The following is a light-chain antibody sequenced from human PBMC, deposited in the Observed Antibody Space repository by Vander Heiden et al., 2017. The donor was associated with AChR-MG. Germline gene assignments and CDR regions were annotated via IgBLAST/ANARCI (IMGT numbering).Light chain of an antibody. CDR1: NSDVGTYNY. CDR3: TSYTTCRLYV. V-gene: IGLV2-14*03. CDR2: DVI. J-gene: IGLJ1*01. Sequence: QSALTQPASVSGSPGQSITISCTGTNSDVGTYNYVSWYQHPPGKSPKLMIYDVINRPSGVSNRFSGSKSGNTASLTISGLQAEDEADYYCCTSYTTCRLYVFGTGTKVTVL.